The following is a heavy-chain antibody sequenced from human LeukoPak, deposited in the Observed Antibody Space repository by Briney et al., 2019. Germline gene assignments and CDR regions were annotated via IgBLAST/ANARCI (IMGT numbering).Heavy chain of an antibody. CDR3: AKTGTPEMCSGGSCYQYYFDY. V-gene: IGHV3-33*06. CDR1: GFTFSSYG. J-gene: IGHJ4*02. D-gene: IGHD2-15*01. Sequence: GRSLRLSCAASGFTFSSYGMHWVRQAPGKGLEWVAVIWYDGSNKYYADSVKGRFTISRDNSKNTLYLQMNSLRAEDTAVYYCAKTGTPEMCSGGSCYQYYFDYWGQGTVVTVSS. CDR2: IWYDGSNK.